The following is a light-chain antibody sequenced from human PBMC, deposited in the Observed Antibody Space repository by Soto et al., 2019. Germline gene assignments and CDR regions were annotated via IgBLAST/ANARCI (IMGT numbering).Light chain of an antibody. CDR3: TSYAGTNRIL. CDR2: EVN. Sequence: QSVLTQPPSASGSPGQSVTISCTGTSSDVGNYNYVSWYQQHPGKAPKLMIYEVNKRPSGVPDRFFGSKSGNTASLTVSGLQAEDEADYYCTSYAGTNRILFGGGTTLTVL. J-gene: IGLJ2*01. V-gene: IGLV2-8*01. CDR1: SSDVGNYNY.